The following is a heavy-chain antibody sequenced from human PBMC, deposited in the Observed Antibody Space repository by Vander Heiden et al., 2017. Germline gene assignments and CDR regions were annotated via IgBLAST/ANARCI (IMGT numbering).Heavy chain of an antibody. J-gene: IGHJ6*02. CDR2: IIPILGTA. Sequence: QVQLVQSGAEVKKPGSSVKFSCKASGGTFSSYAISWVRQAPGQGLEWMGGIIPILGTANYAQKFQGRVTITADESTSTAYMELSSLRSEDTAVYYCAANYCDSSGYYRYYYYGMDVWGQGTTVTVSS. D-gene: IGHD3-22*01. V-gene: IGHV1-69*01. CDR1: GGTFSSYA. CDR3: AANYCDSSGYYRYYYYGMDV.